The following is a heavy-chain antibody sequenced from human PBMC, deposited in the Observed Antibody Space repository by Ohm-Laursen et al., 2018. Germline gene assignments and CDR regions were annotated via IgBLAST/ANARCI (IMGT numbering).Heavy chain of an antibody. V-gene: IGHV3-49*03. Sequence: SLRLSCTASGFTFCVYAMCWFRMAPGQGLGWVGFIKSKAYGGTTEYASSVKGRFTISRDDSKSIDYLQMNILKTEDTAVYYCTRAVVVVPAANYWGQGTLVTVSS. CDR2: IKSKAYGGTT. CDR3: TRAVVVVPAANY. J-gene: IGHJ4*02. D-gene: IGHD2-2*01. CDR1: GFTFCVYA.